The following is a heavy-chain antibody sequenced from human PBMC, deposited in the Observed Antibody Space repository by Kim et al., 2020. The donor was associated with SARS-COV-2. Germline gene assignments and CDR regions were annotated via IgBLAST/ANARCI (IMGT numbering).Heavy chain of an antibody. CDR3: TLGWLRWGNAFDI. CDR1: GFTFGDYA. J-gene: IGHJ3*02. CDR2: IRSKAYGGTT. V-gene: IGHV3-49*04. D-gene: IGHD5-12*01. Sequence: GGSLRLSCTASGFTFGDYAMSWVRQAPGKGLEWVGFIRSKAYGGTTEYAASVKGRFTISRDDSKSIAYLQMNSLKTEDTAVYYCTLGWLRWGNAFDIWGQGTMVTVSS.